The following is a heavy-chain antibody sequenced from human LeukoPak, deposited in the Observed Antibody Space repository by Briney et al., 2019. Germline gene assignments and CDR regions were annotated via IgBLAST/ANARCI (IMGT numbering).Heavy chain of an antibody. J-gene: IGHJ4*02. CDR3: AGLGSNVFDH. CDR1: GGSMSPFH. V-gene: IGHV4-59*01. D-gene: IGHD3-10*01. Sequence: SETLSLTCSVSGGSMSPFHWSWIRQPPGKGLEWIGYIYYSGSTNYSPSLKSRLTISVDTSKNHFSLKLSSVTAADTAVYYCAGLGSNVFDHWGQGTLVTVSS. CDR2: IYYSGST.